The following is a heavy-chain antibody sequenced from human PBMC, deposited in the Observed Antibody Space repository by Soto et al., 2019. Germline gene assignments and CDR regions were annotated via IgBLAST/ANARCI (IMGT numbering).Heavy chain of an antibody. CDR2: ISDISSHI. D-gene: IGHD2-15*01. J-gene: IGHJ4*02. CDR1: GFTFSRYD. CDR3: ARVRSGGSGYFDY. V-gene: IGHV3-21*01. Sequence: GGSLRLSCAASGFTFSRYDMHWVRQAPGKGLEWISSISDISSHIYYSDSVKGRFTVSRDNAKNSLYLEVSSLRAEDTAVYYCARVRSGGSGYFDYWGQGTLVTVSS.